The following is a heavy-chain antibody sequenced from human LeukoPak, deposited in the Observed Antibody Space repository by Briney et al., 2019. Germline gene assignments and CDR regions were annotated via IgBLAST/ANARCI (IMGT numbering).Heavy chain of an antibody. D-gene: IGHD4-17*01. Sequence: SETLSLTCAVYGGSFSGYYWSWIRQPPGKGLEWIGEINHSGSTNYNPSLKSRVTISVDTSKNQFSLKLSSVTAADTAVYYCARGSHGDYPYYYYYYYMDVWGKGTTVTVSS. J-gene: IGHJ6*03. CDR1: GGSFSGYY. CDR2: INHSGST. V-gene: IGHV4-34*01. CDR3: ARGSHGDYPYYYYYYYMDV.